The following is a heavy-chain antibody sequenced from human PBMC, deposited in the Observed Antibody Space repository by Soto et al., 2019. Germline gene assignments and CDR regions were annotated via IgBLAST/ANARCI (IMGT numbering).Heavy chain of an antibody. Sequence: GGSLRLSCAASGFTFSSYWMSWVRQAPGKGLEWVANIKQDGSEKYYVDSVKGRFTISRDNAKNSLYLQMNSLRAEDTAVYYCAREAIDFWSGNVVFDPWGQGTLVTVSS. CDR3: AREAIDFWSGNVVFDP. CDR1: GFTFSSYW. V-gene: IGHV3-7*01. CDR2: IKQDGSEK. J-gene: IGHJ5*02. D-gene: IGHD3-3*01.